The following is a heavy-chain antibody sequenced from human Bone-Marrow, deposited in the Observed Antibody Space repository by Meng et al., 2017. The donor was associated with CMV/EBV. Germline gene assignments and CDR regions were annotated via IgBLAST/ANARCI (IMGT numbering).Heavy chain of an antibody. J-gene: IGHJ3*02. CDR2: ISWNSGSI. V-gene: IGHV3-9*01. D-gene: IGHD3-16*01. CDR1: GFTFDDYA. CDR3: AKDIQGKLGEFAFDI. Sequence: GGSLRLSCAASGFTFDDYAMHWVRQAPGKGLEWVSGISWNSGSIGYADSVKGRFTISRDNAKNSLYLQMNSLRAEDTALYYCAKDIQGKLGEFAFDIWGQGTMVTVSS.